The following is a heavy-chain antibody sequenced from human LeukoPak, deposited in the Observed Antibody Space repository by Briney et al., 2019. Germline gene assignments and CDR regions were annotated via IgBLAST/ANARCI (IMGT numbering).Heavy chain of an antibody. D-gene: IGHD3-22*01. CDR2: IYYSGST. J-gene: IGHJ4*02. V-gene: IGHV4-61*08. Sequence: SQTLSLTCAVSGGSISSGGYSWSWIRQPPGKGLEWIGYIYYSGSTNYNPSLKSRVTISVDTSKNQFSLKLSSVTAADTAVYYCAATTYYYDSSGYYRPDYFDYWGQGTLVTVSS. CDR3: AATTYYYDSSGYYRPDYFDY. CDR1: GGSISSGGYS.